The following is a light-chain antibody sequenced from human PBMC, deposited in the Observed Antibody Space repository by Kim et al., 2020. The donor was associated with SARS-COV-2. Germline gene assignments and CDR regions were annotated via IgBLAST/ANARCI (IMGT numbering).Light chain of an antibody. CDR1: SSDIGNTNV. CDR2: EVS. J-gene: IGLJ1*01. CDR3: CSYAGSITFYV. V-gene: IGLV2-23*02. Sequence: QSALTQPASVSGSPGQSITISCTGTSSDIGNTNVVSWYQQYPGKAPKLIIHEVSKRPSGVSYRFSGSKSGNSASLTISGLQAEDEADYYCCSYAGSITFYVFGTGTKVAVL.